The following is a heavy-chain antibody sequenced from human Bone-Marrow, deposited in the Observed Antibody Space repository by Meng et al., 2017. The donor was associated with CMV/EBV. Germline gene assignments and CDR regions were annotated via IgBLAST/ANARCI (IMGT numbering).Heavy chain of an antibody. Sequence: SGPTLVKPTQTLTLTCTFSGFSLSTSGVGVGWIRQPPGKALEWLALIYWNDDKRYSPSLKSRLTITKDTSKNQVVLTMTNMDPVDTATYYRAHSDTGTTNYYYYYGMDVWGQGTTVTVSS. CDR2: IYWNDDK. J-gene: IGHJ6*02. V-gene: IGHV2-5*01. CDR1: GFSLSTSGVG. CDR3: AHSDTGTTNYYYYYGMDV. D-gene: IGHD1-7*01.